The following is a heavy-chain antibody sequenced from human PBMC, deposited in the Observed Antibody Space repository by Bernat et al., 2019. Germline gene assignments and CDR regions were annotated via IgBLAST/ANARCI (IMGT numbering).Heavy chain of an antibody. J-gene: IGHJ3*02. V-gene: IGHV1-18*01. CDR3: ARGEQLVWCDAIDI. CDR1: KYTFTSYG. Sequence: VEGCFQADKYTFTSYGISWVRQAPGQGLEWMGWISAYNGNTNYAQKLQGRVTMTTDTSTSTAYMELRSLRSDDTAVYYCARGEQLVWCDAIDIWGQ. D-gene: IGHD6-6*01. CDR2: ISAYNGNT.